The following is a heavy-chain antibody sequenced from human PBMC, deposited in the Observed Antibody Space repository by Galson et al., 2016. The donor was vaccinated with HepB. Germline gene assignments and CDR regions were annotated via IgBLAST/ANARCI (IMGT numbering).Heavy chain of an antibody. Sequence: SLRLSCAASGFTLSNNAMNWVRQAPGKGLDWVSIITGSGGKTYYADSVQGRFTISRDISKNALYLQMNSLRLEDTAVYYCARESATFITFDHWGQGILVSVSS. CDR2: ITGSGGKT. CDR1: GFTLSNNA. J-gene: IGHJ4*02. CDR3: ARESATFITFDH. V-gene: IGHV3-23*01. D-gene: IGHD5-24*01.